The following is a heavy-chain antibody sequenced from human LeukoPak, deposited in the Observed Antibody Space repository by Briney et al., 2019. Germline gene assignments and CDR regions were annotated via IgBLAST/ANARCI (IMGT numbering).Heavy chain of an antibody. V-gene: IGHV3-23*01. CDR2: ISGSGTST. CDR3: ARSQGTYFKYYFDS. D-gene: IGHD3-10*01. J-gene: IGHJ4*02. Sequence: PGGSLRLSCAASGFTFSNYAMSWVRQAPGKGLEWVSGISGSGTSTYYADSVKGRFTISRDNSKNTLYLQMNSLRAEDTAVYYCARSQGTYFKYYFDSWGQGTLVTVSS. CDR1: GFTFSNYA.